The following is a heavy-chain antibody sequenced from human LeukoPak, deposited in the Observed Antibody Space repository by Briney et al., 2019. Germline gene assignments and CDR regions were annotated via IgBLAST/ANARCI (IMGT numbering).Heavy chain of an antibody. CDR3: AKEAETYYYYGMDV. J-gene: IGHJ6*02. Sequence: GGSLRLSCAGSGFTFSSYWMSWVRQAPGKGLEWVANIKQDGSEKNYGDSVKGRFTISRDNAKNSLYLQMNSLRAEDTAVYYCAKEAETYYYYGMDVWGQGTTVTVSS. V-gene: IGHV3-7*01. CDR1: GFTFSSYW. CDR2: IKQDGSEK.